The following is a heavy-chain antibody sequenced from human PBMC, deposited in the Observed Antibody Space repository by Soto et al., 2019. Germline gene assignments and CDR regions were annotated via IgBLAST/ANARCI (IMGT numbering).Heavy chain of an antibody. D-gene: IGHD2-15*01. V-gene: IGHV3-74*03. Sequence: EVQLVESGGGLVQPGGSLRLSCAASGFTFSMYWMHWVRQAPGKGLLWVSRINGDGTDTTYADSVKGRFTISRDNAKNTVYLQMNGLRAEDTAVYYCAREVGMGIGSCSLDYWGQETLVTVSS. J-gene: IGHJ4*02. CDR1: GFTFSMYW. CDR2: INGDGTDT. CDR3: AREVGMGIGSCSLDY.